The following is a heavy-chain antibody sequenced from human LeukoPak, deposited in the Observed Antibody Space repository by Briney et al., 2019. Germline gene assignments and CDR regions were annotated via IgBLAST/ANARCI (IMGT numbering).Heavy chain of an antibody. D-gene: IGHD3-22*01. J-gene: IGHJ4*02. CDR2: IYHSGGT. Sequence: SETLSLTCTVSGDSIRRGYYWGWIRQTPGKGLQWIGSIYHSGGTYYEPSLKSRVTISVDTSRNHFSLKMSSVTAADTAVFYCARAVELYYDNSGYYSDPYFDYWGQGTLVTVSS. CDR3: ARAVELYYDNSGYYSDPYFDY. V-gene: IGHV4-38-2*02. CDR1: GDSIRRGYY.